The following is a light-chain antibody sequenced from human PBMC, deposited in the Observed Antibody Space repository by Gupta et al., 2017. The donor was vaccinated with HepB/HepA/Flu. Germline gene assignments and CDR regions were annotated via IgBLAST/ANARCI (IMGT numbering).Light chain of an antibody. Sequence: DIVMTQSPLSLPVTPGEPASISCRSSQSLLHSNGYNYLDWYLQKPGQSPQLLIYLGSNRASGVPDRFSGSGSGTDFTLKIRRVEAEDIGVYYCRQSLQTPQTFGEGTKVEIK. CDR2: LGS. CDR3: RQSLQTPQT. CDR1: QSLLHSNGYNY. V-gene: IGKV2-28*01. J-gene: IGKJ4*02.